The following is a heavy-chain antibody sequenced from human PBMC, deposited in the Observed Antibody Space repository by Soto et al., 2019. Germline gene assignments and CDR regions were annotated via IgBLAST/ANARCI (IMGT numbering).Heavy chain of an antibody. CDR3: ARAVILTTMNTRDL. CDR1: GGSIGGGGFY. J-gene: IGHJ3*01. V-gene: IGHV4-31*02. D-gene: IGHD3-22*01. CDR2: IYDSGSA. Sequence: QMQLQESGPGLVKPSQTLSLTCTVSGGSIGGGGFYWTWVRLRPGEGLEWIGNIYDSGSAYYNPSLESRISMSIDTSKNHFSLSLTSVTVADTAHYYCARAVILTTMNTRDLWGPGTMVAASS.